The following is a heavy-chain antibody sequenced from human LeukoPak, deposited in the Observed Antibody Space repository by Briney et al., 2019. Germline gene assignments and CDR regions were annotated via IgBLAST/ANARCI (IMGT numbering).Heavy chain of an antibody. CDR2: LSYTGKT. Sequence: SETLSLTCNVSGVSVSTSHWSWIRQRPGKGLEWIGCLSYTGKTDYNPSLKSRVSISLGSSNNHFSLKLTSVTAADTAVYYCSEGYFEPFDHWGQGILVTVSS. J-gene: IGHJ4*02. CDR1: GVSVSTSH. D-gene: IGHD2/OR15-2a*01. V-gene: IGHV4-59*02. CDR3: SEGYFEPFDH.